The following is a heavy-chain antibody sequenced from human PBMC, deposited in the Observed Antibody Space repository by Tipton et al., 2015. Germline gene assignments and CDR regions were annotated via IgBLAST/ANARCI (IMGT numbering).Heavy chain of an antibody. J-gene: IGHJ4*02. CDR3: ARRVGGLMTTAYFFDY. Sequence: SLRLSCAASGFTFDDYAMHWVRQAPGKGLEWVSGISWNSGSIGYADSVKGRFTISRDNAKNSLYLQMNSLRAEDTALYYCARRVGGLMTTAYFFDYWGQGTLVTVSS. CDR1: GFTFDDYA. V-gene: IGHV3-9*01. D-gene: IGHD3-10*01. CDR2: ISWNSGSI.